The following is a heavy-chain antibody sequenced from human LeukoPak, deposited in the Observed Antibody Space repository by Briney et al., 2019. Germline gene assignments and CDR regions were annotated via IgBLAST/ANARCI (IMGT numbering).Heavy chain of an antibody. CDR2: IYYSGST. D-gene: IGHD3-10*01. Sequence: SETLSLTCIVSGDSITRYYWSWLRQPPGKGLEWIGHIYYSGSTNYNPSLRSRLTISLDTSTSQFSLRLSSVTAADTAVYYCARHKPTGSYPLELWGQGTLVTVSS. V-gene: IGHV4-59*08. CDR1: GDSITRYY. J-gene: IGHJ4*02. CDR3: ARHKPTGSYPLEL.